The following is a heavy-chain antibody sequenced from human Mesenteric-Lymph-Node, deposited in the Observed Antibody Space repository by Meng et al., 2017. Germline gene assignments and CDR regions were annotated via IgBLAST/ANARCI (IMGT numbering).Heavy chain of an antibody. D-gene: IGHD3-10*01. Sequence: GGSLRLSCVASGFTFDDYGMNWVRQAPGKGLEWVSSIDWNGGTTGYADSVKGRFTIFRDNAKNSLYLQMNSLRAEDTAVYYCARDRSMVGGGYFDYWGQGTLVTVSS. V-gene: IGHV3-20*04. CDR2: IDWNGGTT. CDR1: GFTFDDYG. CDR3: ARDRSMVGGGYFDY. J-gene: IGHJ4*02.